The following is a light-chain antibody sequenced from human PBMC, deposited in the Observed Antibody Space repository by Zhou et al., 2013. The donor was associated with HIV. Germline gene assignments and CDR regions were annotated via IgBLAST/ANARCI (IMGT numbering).Light chain of an antibody. V-gene: IGKV1-27*01. J-gene: IGKJ4*01. CDR1: QDISDF. CDR3: QKYNSAPXT. CDR2: GAS. Sequence: IQLTQSPSSLSASVGDRVTITCRASQDISDFLAWYQQKPGNVPNVLIYGASTLQSGVSSRFSGSGSGTDFTLTISDLQPEDVATYYCQKYNSAPXTFGGGTTVEIK.